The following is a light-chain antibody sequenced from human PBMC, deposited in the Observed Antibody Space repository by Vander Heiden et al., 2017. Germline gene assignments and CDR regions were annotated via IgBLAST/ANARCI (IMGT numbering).Light chain of an antibody. CDR3: QQYYSYPPLT. V-gene: IGKV1-8*01. CDR1: QGISSY. J-gene: IGKJ4*01. CDR2: AAS. Sequence: LRMTQSPSAFSASTGDRVTITCRASQGISSYLAWYQQKPGKAPKLLIYAASTLQSGVTSRFSGSGSGTDFTLTISCLQSEDFATYYCQQYYSYPPLTFGGGTKVEIK.